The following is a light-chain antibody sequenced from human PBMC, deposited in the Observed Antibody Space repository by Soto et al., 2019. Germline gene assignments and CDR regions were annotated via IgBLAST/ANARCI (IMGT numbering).Light chain of an antibody. Sequence: IVLTQSPCTLSLSPGDRATLSCRASPSVSSNYLGWYQQKPGQAPRLLLYGASSRAIGIPDRFSGSGSGTDFTLTISRLEPEDFAVYYCQQYDTSPPLTFGGGTKVDIK. V-gene: IGKV3-20*01. CDR1: PSVSSNY. J-gene: IGKJ4*01. CDR3: QQYDTSPPLT. CDR2: GAS.